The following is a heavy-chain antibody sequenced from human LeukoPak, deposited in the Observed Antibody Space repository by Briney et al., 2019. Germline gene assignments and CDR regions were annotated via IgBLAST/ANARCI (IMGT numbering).Heavy chain of an antibody. J-gene: IGHJ4*02. CDR3: ARTARSPSYYYDSSGYAPWADY. V-gene: IGHV1-18*01. Sequence: ASVKVSCKASGYTFTSYGISWVRQAPGQGLEWMGWISAYNGNTNYAQKLQGRVTMTTDTSTSTAYMELRSLRSDDTAVYYCARTARSPSYYYDSSGYAPWADYWGQGTLVTVSS. CDR1: GYTFTSYG. D-gene: IGHD3-22*01. CDR2: ISAYNGNT.